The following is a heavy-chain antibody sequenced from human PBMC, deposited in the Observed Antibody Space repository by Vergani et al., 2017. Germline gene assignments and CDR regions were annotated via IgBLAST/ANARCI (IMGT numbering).Heavy chain of an antibody. CDR2: IIPMFGTV. D-gene: IGHD6-6*01. J-gene: IGHJ3*02. Sequence: QVQLVQSGAEVKKPGSSVKVSCKASGGTFRTYDINWVRQAPGQGLEWMGGIIPMFGTVSYSQKFQGRVTITADKSTSTAYMELRSLRSEDTAVYYCARGMKEYSSSSSAFDIWGQGTMVTVSS. CDR3: ARGMKEYSSSSSAFDI. V-gene: IGHV1-69*06. CDR1: GGTFRTYD.